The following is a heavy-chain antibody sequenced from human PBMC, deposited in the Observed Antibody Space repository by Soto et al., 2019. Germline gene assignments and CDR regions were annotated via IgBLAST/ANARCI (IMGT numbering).Heavy chain of an antibody. CDR1: GFTFSSYA. Sequence: EVQLLESGGGLVQPGGSLRLSCAASGFTFSSYAMSWVRQAPGKGLEWVSAISGSGDSTYYADSVKGRFTISRDNSKNTQYLQMNSLRAEDTAVYYCAKRTVGWYFALWGRGTLVTVSS. CDR2: ISGSGDST. J-gene: IGHJ2*01. V-gene: IGHV3-23*01. D-gene: IGHD4-17*01. CDR3: AKRTVGWYFAL.